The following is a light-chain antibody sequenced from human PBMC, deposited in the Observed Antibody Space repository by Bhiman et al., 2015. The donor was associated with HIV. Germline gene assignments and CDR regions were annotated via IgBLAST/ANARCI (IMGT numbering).Light chain of an antibody. CDR1: SSDIGAYDY. Sequence: QSALTQPASVSGSPGQSIAISCTGTSSDIGAYDYVSWYQQHPGKAPKLMIYDVSNRPSGVSNRFSGSKSGNTASLTISGLQAEDEADYYCSSLTSSLSYVFGIGTNVTVL. CDR3: SSLTSSLSYV. J-gene: IGLJ1*01. V-gene: IGLV2-14*03. CDR2: DVS.